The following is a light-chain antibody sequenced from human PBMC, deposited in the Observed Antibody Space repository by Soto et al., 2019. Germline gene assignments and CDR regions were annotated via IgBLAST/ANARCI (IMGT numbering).Light chain of an antibody. CDR1: QSVTSNY. J-gene: IGKJ4*01. CDR2: GVS. CDR3: QQYGSSPLT. Sequence: EIVLTQSPGTLSLSPGDSATLSCRASQSVTSNYLAWYQQQPGQAPRLLIYGVSSRATGIPDRFSGSGSGTDFTLIISRLEPEDFAVYYCQQYGSSPLTFGGGTKVEIK. V-gene: IGKV3-20*01.